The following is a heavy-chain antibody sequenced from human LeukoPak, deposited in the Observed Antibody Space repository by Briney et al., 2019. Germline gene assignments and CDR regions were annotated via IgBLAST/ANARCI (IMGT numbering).Heavy chain of an antibody. CDR2: IYPGDSDT. Sequence: GESLKISCKGSGYSFTSYWIGWGRQMPGKGLEWMGIIYPGDSDTRYSPSFQGQVTISADKSISTAYLQWSSLKASDTAMYYCARRRGRGYSYGPIDYWGQGTLVTVSS. J-gene: IGHJ4*02. D-gene: IGHD5-18*01. V-gene: IGHV5-51*01. CDR1: GYSFTSYW. CDR3: ARRRGRGYSYGPIDY.